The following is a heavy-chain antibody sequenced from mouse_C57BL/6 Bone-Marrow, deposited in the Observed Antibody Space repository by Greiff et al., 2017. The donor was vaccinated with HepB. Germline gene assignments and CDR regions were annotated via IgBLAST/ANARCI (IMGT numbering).Heavy chain of an antibody. V-gene: IGHV2-5*01. D-gene: IGHD2-4*01. CDR2: IWRGGST. J-gene: IGHJ2*01. CDR3: AKAYYDYDGGGFDY. CDR1: GFSLTSYG. Sequence: VILVESGPGLVQPSQSLSITCTVSGFSLTSYGVHWVRQSPGKGLEWLGVIWRGGSTDYNAAFMSRLSITKDNSKSQVFFKMNSLQADDTAIYYCAKAYYDYDGGGFDYWGQGTTLTVSS.